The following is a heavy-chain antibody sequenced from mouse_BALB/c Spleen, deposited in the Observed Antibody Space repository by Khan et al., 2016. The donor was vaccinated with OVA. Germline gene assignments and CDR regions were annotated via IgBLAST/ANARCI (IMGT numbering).Heavy chain of an antibody. CDR3: ARENYYGSSHYAMDY. J-gene: IGHJ4*01. CDR2: ISPGSGTP. D-gene: IGHD1-1*01. Sequence: DLVKPGASVKLSCKASGYTFTSYWINWIKQRPGQGLEWIGRISPGSGTPYYNEMFKGKATLTVDTSSSTAYLQLSSLSSEDSAVYFCARENYYGSSHYAMDYGGQGTSVTVSS. CDR1: GYTFTSYW. V-gene: IGHV1S41*01.